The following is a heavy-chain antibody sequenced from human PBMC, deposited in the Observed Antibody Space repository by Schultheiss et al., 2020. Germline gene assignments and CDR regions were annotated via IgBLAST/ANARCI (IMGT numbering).Heavy chain of an antibody. Sequence: SETLSLTCAVYGGSFSGYYWSWIRQPPGKGLEWIGEINHSGSTNYNPSLKSRVTISVDTSKNQFSLKLSSVTAADTAVYYCARGRGVRYYYYGMDVWGQGTTVTVYS. V-gene: IGHV4-34*01. CDR3: ARGRGVRYYYYGMDV. D-gene: IGHD3-10*01. CDR2: INHSGST. J-gene: IGHJ6*02. CDR1: GGSFSGYY.